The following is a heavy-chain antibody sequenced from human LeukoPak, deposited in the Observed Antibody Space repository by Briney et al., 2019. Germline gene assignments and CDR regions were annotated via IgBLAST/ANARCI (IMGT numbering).Heavy chain of an antibody. V-gene: IGHV3-23*01. J-gene: IGHJ4*02. CDR1: GFTFSSYA. Sequence: PGGSLRLSCAASGFTFSSYAMSWVRQAPGKGLEWVSAISGSGGSTYYADFVKGRFTISRDNSKNTLYLQMNSLRAEDTAVYYCAKDLYRAVAGTALDYRGQGTLVTVSS. CDR3: AKDLYRAVAGTALDY. D-gene: IGHD6-13*01. CDR2: ISGSGGST.